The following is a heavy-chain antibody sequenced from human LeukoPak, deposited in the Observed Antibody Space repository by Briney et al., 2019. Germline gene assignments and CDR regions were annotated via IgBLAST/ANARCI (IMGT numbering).Heavy chain of an antibody. J-gene: IGHJ4*02. Sequence: PGGSLRLSCAASGFTFDDYTMHWVRQAPGKGLEWVSLISWDGGSTYYADSVKGRFTISRDNSKNSLYLQMNSLRTEDTALYYCARVVGIQLWFGFDYWGQGTLVTVSS. V-gene: IGHV3-43*01. CDR2: ISWDGGST. CDR1: GFTFDDYT. CDR3: ARVVGIQLWFGFDY. D-gene: IGHD5-18*01.